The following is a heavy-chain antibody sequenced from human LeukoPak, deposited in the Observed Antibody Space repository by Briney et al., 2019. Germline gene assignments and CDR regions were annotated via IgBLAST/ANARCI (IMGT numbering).Heavy chain of an antibody. V-gene: IGHV1-69*05. CDR3: ARGYCSSTSSKYYYYYYYMDV. CDR2: IIPIFGTA. Sequence: GASVKVSCKASGGTFSSYAISWVRQAPGQGLEWMGGIIPIFGTANYAQKFQGRVTITTDESTSTAYMELSSLRPEDTAVYYCARGYCSSTSSKYYYYYYYMDVWGKGTTVTVSS. CDR1: GGTFSSYA. J-gene: IGHJ6*03. D-gene: IGHD2-2*01.